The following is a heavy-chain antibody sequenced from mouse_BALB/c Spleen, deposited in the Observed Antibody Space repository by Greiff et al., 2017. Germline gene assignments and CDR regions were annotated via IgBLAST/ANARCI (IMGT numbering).Heavy chain of an antibody. CDR2: ISYSGST. CDR3: ARYSYGTLAY. Sequence: DVQLQESGPGLVKPSQSLSLTCTVTGYSITSDYAWNWIRQFPGNKLEWMGYISYSGSTSYNPSLKSRISITRDTSKNQFFLQLNSVTTEDTATYYCARYSYGTLAYWGQGTLVTVSA. D-gene: IGHD1-1*01. CDR1: GYSITSDYA. J-gene: IGHJ3*01. V-gene: IGHV3-2*02.